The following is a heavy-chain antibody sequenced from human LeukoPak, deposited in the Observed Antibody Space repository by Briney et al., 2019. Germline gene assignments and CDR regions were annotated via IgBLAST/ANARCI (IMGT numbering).Heavy chain of an antibody. CDR1: GFTFSSYW. V-gene: IGHV3-7*01. J-gene: IGHJ4*02. CDR2: IKQDGSEK. D-gene: IGHD5-18*01. Sequence: GGSLRLSCAASGFTFSSYWMSWVRRAPGKGLEWVANIKQDGSEKYYVDSVKGRFTISRDNAKNSLYLQMNSLRAEDTAVYYCARDRPRGYSYGTVVDYWGQGTLVTVSS. CDR3: ARDRPRGYSYGTVVDY.